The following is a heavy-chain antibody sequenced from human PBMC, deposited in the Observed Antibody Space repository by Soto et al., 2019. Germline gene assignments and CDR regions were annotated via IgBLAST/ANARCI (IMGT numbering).Heavy chain of an antibody. CDR3: AKDLRLGIPPGDHDAFDI. CDR2: ISYDGSNK. CDR1: GFTFSSYG. V-gene: IGHV3-30*18. Sequence: GGSLRLSCAASGFTFSSYGMHWVRQAPGKGLEWVAVISYDGSNKYYADSVKGRFTISRDNSKNTLYLQMNSLRAEDTAVYYCAKDLRLGIPPGDHDAFDIWGQGTMVTVSS. D-gene: IGHD7-27*01. J-gene: IGHJ3*02.